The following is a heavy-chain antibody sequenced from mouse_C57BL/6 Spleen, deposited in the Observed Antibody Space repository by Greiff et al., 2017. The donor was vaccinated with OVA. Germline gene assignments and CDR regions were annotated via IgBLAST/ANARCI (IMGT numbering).Heavy chain of an antibody. Sequence: EVQLQQSGPELVKPGASVKISCKASGYSFTDYNMNWVKQSNGKSLEWIGVINPNYGTTNYNQKFKGKATLTVDTSSSTAYMQLSSLTSEDSAVYYCAINYDYDGSFDYWGQGTTLTVSS. J-gene: IGHJ2*01. CDR2: INPNYGTT. D-gene: IGHD2-4*01. V-gene: IGHV1-39*01. CDR3: AINYDYDGSFDY. CDR1: GYSFTDYN.